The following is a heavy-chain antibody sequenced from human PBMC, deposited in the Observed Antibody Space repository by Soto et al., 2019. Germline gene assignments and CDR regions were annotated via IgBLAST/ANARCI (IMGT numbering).Heavy chain of an antibody. CDR3: AHAFGGTSWPNDAFDV. D-gene: IGHD3-16*01. V-gene: IGHV2-5*02. CDR1: GFSFSADGVG. CDR2: MEWDDDT. J-gene: IGHJ3*01. Sequence: QITLKESGPPLVKPTQTLTLTCIFSGFSFSADGVGVGWIRPPPGKALEWFALMEWDDDTRYRPSLKRRLTITKDSSKNQVVLTLTNMDPLDTATYYCAHAFGGTSWPNDAFDVWGQGTVVTVSS.